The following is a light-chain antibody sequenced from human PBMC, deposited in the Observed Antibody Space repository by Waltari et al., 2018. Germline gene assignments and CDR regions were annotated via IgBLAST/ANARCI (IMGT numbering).Light chain of an antibody. CDR3: CSYAGTYTVRV. V-gene: IGLV2-11*01. J-gene: IGLJ3*02. CDR1: SIDVGSYNH. CDR2: GVS. Sequence: QSALTQPRSVSGSPGQSVTISCTGTSIDVGSYNHVPWYQQHPGKAPKLMIYGVSKRPSGAPVRFSGSKSGNTASLTISGLQAEDEGDYYCCSYAGTYTVRVFGGGTKVTVL.